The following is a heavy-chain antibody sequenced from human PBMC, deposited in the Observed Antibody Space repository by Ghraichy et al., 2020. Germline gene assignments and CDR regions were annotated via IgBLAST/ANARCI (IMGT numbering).Heavy chain of an antibody. CDR2: IFTSGRT. CDR1: GASMSSDY. J-gene: IGHJ4*02. D-gene: IGHD2-15*01. CDR3: ARRHCGAGSCFLDS. V-gene: IGHV4-4*08. Sequence: SETLSLTCTVSGASMSSDYWSWVRQPPGKALEWIGHIFTSGRTYSNHSLAHRVTMSIDAPRNQFSLTLTSATAADTAVYFCARRHCGAGSCFLDSWGQGTLVTVSS.